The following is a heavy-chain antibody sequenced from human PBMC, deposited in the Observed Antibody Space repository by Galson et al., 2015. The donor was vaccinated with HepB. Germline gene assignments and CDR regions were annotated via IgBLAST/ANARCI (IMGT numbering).Heavy chain of an antibody. V-gene: IGHV4-59*01. D-gene: IGHD3-22*01. J-gene: IGHJ3*02. Sequence: SETLSLTCTVSGGSISSYYWSWIRQPPGKGLEWIGYIYYSGSTNYNPSLKSRVTISVDTSKNQFSLKLSSVTAADTAVYYCAGTRGSYDSSGYYRVDAFDIWGQGTMVTVSS. CDR1: GGSISSYY. CDR3: AGTRGSYDSSGYYRVDAFDI. CDR2: IYYSGST.